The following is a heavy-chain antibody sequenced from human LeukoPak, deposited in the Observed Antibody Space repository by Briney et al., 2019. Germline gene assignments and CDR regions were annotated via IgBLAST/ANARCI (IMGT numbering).Heavy chain of an antibody. Sequence: GGSLRLSCAASGFTVSGTYMAWVRQAPGKGLEWVSAISGSDGSTYYADSVKGRFTISRDNSKNTLYLQMNSLRAEDTAVYYCAKSKVVAATMGRFDYWGQGTLVTVSS. J-gene: IGHJ4*02. V-gene: IGHV3-23*01. CDR1: GFTVSGTY. D-gene: IGHD2-15*01. CDR2: ISGSDGST. CDR3: AKSKVVAATMGRFDY.